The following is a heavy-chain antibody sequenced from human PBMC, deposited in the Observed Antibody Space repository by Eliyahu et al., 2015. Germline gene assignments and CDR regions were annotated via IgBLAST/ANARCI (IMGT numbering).Heavy chain of an antibody. Sequence: QVQLQESGPGLVKPSETLXLTXTVXGXSISXGXYWGWLRQPPGKGLEWIGSTYESGSTYYNPSLKSRVTISVDTSKNQFSLKLSSVTAADTAVYYCARSGVVITLWGQGTLVTVSS. J-gene: IGHJ4*02. D-gene: IGHD3-3*01. CDR2: TYESGST. CDR3: ARSGVVITL. CDR1: GXSISXGXY. V-gene: IGHV4-38-2*02.